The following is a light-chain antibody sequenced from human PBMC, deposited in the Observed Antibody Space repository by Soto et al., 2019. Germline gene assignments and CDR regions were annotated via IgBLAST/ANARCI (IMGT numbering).Light chain of an antibody. V-gene: IGLV2-23*02. CDR3: CSNTGSSTYYV. CDR2: EVT. J-gene: IGLJ1*01. Sequence: QSALTQPASVSGSPGQSITISCTGTSSDVGSHDLVSWYQQHPGEAPKLMIYEVTTRPSGVSNRFSGSKSGNTASLTISGRQAEDEATSYCCSNTGSSTYYVFGSGTKVTVL. CDR1: SSDVGSHDL.